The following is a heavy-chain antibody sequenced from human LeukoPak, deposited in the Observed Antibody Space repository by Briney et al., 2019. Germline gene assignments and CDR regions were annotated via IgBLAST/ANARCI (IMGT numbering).Heavy chain of an antibody. D-gene: IGHD1-1*01. CDR1: GDSVSSKRAA. CDR2: TYYTSQWHN. Sequence: SRTLSLTCAISGDSVSSKRAAWNWIRQSPSRGLEWLGRTYYTSQWHNDFAVSVKSRITINPDTSKNQFSLQLNSVTPEDTAVYYCARSTTPGSENWFDPWGQGTLVTVSP. V-gene: IGHV6-1*01. J-gene: IGHJ5*02. CDR3: ARSTTPGSENWFDP.